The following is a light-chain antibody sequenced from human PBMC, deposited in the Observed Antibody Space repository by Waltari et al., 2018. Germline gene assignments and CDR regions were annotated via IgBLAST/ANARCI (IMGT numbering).Light chain of an antibody. V-gene: IGLV2-23*01. Sequence: QSALTQPASVSGSPGQSITISCTGSSSDVGNYNFVSWYQQHPDEAPKLVIYEGSKRRSGISIRFSGSKSGNTASLTISRLQAEDEADYYCCSYAGSRTPWVFGGGTRVTVL. J-gene: IGLJ3*02. CDR2: EGS. CDR3: CSYAGSRTPWV. CDR1: SSDVGNYNF.